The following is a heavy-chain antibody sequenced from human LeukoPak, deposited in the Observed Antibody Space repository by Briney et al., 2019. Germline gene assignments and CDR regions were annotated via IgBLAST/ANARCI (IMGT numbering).Heavy chain of an antibody. V-gene: IGHV1-8*02. D-gene: IGHD3-10*01. CDR2: ISVFNGNT. Sequence: GASVKVSCKASGYTISNYAFTWVRQAPGQGLEWMGWISVFNGNTGYAQKFQGRVTMTRNTSISTAYMELSSLRSEDTAVYYCARGPPKGLGIWFGESALGYYYMDVWGKGTTVTISS. CDR1: GYTISNYA. J-gene: IGHJ6*03. CDR3: ARGPPKGLGIWFGESALGYYYMDV.